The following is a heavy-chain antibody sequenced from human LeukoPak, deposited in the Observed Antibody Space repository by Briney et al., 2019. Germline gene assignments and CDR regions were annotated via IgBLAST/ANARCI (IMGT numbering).Heavy chain of an antibody. J-gene: IGHJ4*02. CDR2: IYYSGNT. V-gene: IGHV4-39*01. CDR3: ARHVSGTHHE. D-gene: IGHD1-1*01. Sequence: SETLSLTCTVSGDSVTSSNYYWGWIREPPGKGLDWIGTIYYSGNTYYNPSLTSRVTISVDTSKNQFSLKLSSVTAADTAVYYCARHVSGTHHEWGQGTLVIVSS. CDR1: GDSVTSSNYY.